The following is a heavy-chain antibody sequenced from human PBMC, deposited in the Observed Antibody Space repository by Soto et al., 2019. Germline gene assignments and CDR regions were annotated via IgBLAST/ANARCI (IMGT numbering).Heavy chain of an antibody. V-gene: IGHV3-30*18. Sequence: GGSLRLSCAASGFTFSSYGMHWVRQAPGKGLEWVAVISYDGSTKYYADSVKGRFTISRDNSKNTLYLQMNSLRAEDTAVYYCAKDPKSSGWYPAFDYWGQGTLVTVSS. CDR1: GFTFSSYG. J-gene: IGHJ4*02. CDR3: AKDPKSSGWYPAFDY. D-gene: IGHD6-19*01. CDR2: ISYDGSTK.